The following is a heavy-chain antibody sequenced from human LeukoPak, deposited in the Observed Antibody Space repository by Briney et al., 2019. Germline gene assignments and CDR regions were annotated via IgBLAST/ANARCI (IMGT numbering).Heavy chain of an antibody. Sequence: GGSLRLSCVVSGFDFSGFSMSWVRQAPGKGREWVAIMEEYGSYIFYVDSVKGRFIISRDNARNSLYLQMNNLRAEDTAVYYCARPRGCGSARCNNFDSWGQGTLVTVSS. D-gene: IGHD2-2*01. J-gene: IGHJ4*02. CDR1: GFDFSGFS. V-gene: IGHV3-7*01. CDR2: MEEYGSYI. CDR3: ARPRGCGSARCNNFDS.